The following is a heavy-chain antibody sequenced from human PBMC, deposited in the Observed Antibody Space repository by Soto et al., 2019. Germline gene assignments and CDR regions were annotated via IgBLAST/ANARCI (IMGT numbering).Heavy chain of an antibody. Sequence: QLQLQASGPGLVKPSETLSLPCTVSGGSISSSDYYWGWIRQPPGKVLEWIGAIYYSGTTYYTPSLHCRLTISVDTSTDQFSLKMRSVTAADSAVYFWTRQAGAFGYYMDVWGKGPTFAVAS. V-gene: IGHV4-39*01. D-gene: IGHD3-3*02. J-gene: IGHJ6*03. CDR2: IYYSGTT. CDR3: TRQAGAFGYYMDV. CDR1: GGSISSSDYY.